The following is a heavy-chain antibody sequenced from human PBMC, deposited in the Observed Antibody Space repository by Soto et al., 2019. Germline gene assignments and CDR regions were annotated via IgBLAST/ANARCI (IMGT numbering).Heavy chain of an antibody. V-gene: IGHV3-11*05. CDR1: GFTFSDYY. J-gene: IGHJ4*02. CDR2: ISSSSSYT. CDR3: AREVSSPSYGFYFDY. D-gene: IGHD6-13*01. Sequence: QVQLVESGGGLVKPGGSLRLSCAASGFTFSDYYMTWIRQAPGKGLEWVSYISSSSSYTNYADSVKGRFTISRDNAKNSLYLQMNSLRADDTAVYYCAREVSSPSYGFYFDYWGQGTLVTVSS.